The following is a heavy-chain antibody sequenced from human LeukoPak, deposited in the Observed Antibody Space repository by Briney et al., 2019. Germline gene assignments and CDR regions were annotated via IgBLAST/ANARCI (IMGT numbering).Heavy chain of an antibody. CDR1: GGSISSSSYY. CDR2: TYYSGST. CDR3: ARHQSPLRNFDWLTTDY. J-gene: IGHJ4*02. D-gene: IGHD3-9*01. V-gene: IGHV4-39*01. Sequence: SETLSLTCTVSGGSISSSSYYWDWIRQPPGKGLEWIGSTYYSGSTYYNPSLKSRVTISVDTSKTQFSLKLFSVTAADTAVYYCARHQSPLRNFDWLTTDYWGQGILVTVAS.